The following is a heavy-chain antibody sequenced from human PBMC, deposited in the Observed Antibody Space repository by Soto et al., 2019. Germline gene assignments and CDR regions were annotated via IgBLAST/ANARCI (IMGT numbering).Heavy chain of an antibody. D-gene: IGHD3-16*01. CDR2: ISSSSSYI. V-gene: IGHV3-21*01. CDR1: GFTFSSYS. CDR3: ARNMITFGGVTPFDY. J-gene: IGHJ4*02. Sequence: EVQLVESGGGLVKPGGSLRLSCAASGFTFSSYSMNWVRQAPGKGLEWVSSISSSSSYIYYADSVKGRFTISRDNAKNSLYLQMNSLRAEDTAVYYCARNMITFGGVTPFDYWGQGTLVTVSS.